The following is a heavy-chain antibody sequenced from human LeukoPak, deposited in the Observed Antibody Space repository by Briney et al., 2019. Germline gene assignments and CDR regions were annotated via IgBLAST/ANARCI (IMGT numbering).Heavy chain of an antibody. J-gene: IGHJ6*03. CDR2: VSGSGDNT. Sequence: GGSLRLSCAASGFTFSTYVMSWVRQAPGKGLEWVSGVSGSGDNTYYADSVKGRFTISRDNSKNTLYLQMNSLRAEDTAVYYCARDRSTFYYMDVWGKGTTVTVSS. CDR3: ARDRSTFYYMDV. CDR1: GFTFSTYV. V-gene: IGHV3-23*01.